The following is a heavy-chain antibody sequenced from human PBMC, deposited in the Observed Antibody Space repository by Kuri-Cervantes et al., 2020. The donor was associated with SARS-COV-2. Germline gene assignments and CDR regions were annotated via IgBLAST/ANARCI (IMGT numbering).Heavy chain of an antibody. CDR2: IYYSGST. D-gene: IGHD1-1*01. CDR3: ARHLFYNWNDEYYYYGMDV. V-gene: IGHV4-31*03. Sequence: LRLSCTVSGGSISSGGYYWSWIRQHPGKGLEWIGYIYYSGSTYYNPSLKSRVTISVDTSKNQFSLKLSSVTAADTAVYYCARHLFYNWNDEYYYYGMDVWGQGTTVTVSS. CDR1: GGSISSGGYY. J-gene: IGHJ6*02.